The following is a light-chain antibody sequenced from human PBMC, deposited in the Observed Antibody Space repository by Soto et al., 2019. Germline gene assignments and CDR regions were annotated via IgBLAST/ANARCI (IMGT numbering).Light chain of an antibody. CDR1: SSDVGSYNL. Sequence: QSVLTQPASVSGSPGQSIAISCTGTSSDVGSYNLVSWYQQHPGKAPKLMIYEVTKRPSGVSNRFSGSKSGNTASLTISGLQPEDEADYYCKSYSSSVSYVFGTGTKVTVL. J-gene: IGLJ1*01. V-gene: IGLV2-14*02. CDR2: EVT. CDR3: KSYSSSVSYV.